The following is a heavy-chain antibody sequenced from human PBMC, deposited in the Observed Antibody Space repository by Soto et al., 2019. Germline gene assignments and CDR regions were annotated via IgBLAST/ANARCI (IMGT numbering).Heavy chain of an antibody. J-gene: IGHJ4*02. CDR3: ARSRIVATGNYFDY. CDR1: GGSISSGGYY. Sequence: TLSLTCTVSGGSISSGGYYWSWIRQHPGKGLEWIGYIYYSGSTYYNPSLKSRVTISVDTSKNQFSLKLSSVTAADTAVYYCARSRIVATGNYFDYWGQGTLVTVSS. D-gene: IGHD3-22*01. V-gene: IGHV4-31*03. CDR2: IYYSGST.